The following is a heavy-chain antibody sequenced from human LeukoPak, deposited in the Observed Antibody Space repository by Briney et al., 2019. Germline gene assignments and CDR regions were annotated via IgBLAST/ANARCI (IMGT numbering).Heavy chain of an antibody. D-gene: IGHD2-15*01. CDR3: GSSKDGYIDY. CDR1: GFTFVKHY. J-gene: IGHJ4*02. Sequence: GGSLRLSCAASGFTFVKHYLHWVRQAPGTGLLWVSRISTDGTTALYADSVRGRFTISRDNAKNTLYLQMNSLRGEDTAVYYCGSSKDGYIDYWGQGTLVTVSS. V-gene: IGHV3-74*01. CDR2: ISTDGTTA.